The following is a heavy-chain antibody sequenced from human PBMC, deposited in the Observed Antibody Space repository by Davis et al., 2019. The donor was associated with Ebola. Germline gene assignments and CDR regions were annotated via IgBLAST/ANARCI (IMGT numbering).Heavy chain of an antibody. V-gene: IGHV3-23*01. CDR1: GFTFSSYA. Sequence: PGGSLRLSCAASGFTFSSYAMSWVRQAPGKGLEWVSAISGSGGSTYYADSVKGRFTISRDNSKNTLYLQMNSLSAEDTAVYYCAKVKRHTYYDSSGYLYYFDYWGQGTLVTVSS. CDR3: AKVKRHTYYDSSGYLYYFDY. CDR2: ISGSGGST. J-gene: IGHJ4*02. D-gene: IGHD3-22*01.